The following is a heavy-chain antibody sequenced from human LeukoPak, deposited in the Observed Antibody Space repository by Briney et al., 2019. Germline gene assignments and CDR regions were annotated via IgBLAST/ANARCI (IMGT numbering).Heavy chain of an antibody. CDR3: ASGDPTYYITRY. D-gene: IGHD3-10*01. Sequence: SETLSLTWTVAGGSISSSSYYWGRIRQPPGKGLEWIGSIYYSGSTYYNPSLKSRVTISVDTSKNQFSLKLSSVTAADTAVYYCASGDPTYYITRYWGQGTLVTVSS. J-gene: IGHJ4*02. CDR2: IYYSGST. CDR1: GGSISSSSYY. V-gene: IGHV4-39*07.